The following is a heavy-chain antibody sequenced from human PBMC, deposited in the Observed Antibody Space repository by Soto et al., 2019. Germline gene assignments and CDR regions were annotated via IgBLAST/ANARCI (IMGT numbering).Heavy chain of an antibody. J-gene: IGHJ4*02. CDR1: GFTFSSYA. CDR3: ARGYSGSGY. D-gene: IGHD1-20*01. CDR2: ISSSSSTI. Sequence: GGSLRLSCAASGFTFSSYAMSWVRQAPGKGLEWVSYISSSSSTIYYADSVKGRFTISRDNAKNSLYLQMNSLRAEDTAVYYCARGYSGSGYWGQGTLVTVSS. V-gene: IGHV3-48*01.